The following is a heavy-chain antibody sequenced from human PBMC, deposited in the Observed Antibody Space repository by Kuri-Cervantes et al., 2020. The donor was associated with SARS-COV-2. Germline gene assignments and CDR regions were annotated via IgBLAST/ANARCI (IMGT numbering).Heavy chain of an antibody. J-gene: IGHJ6*03. CDR1: GYTFTSYG. V-gene: IGHV1-69*13. D-gene: IGHD3-22*01. CDR2: IIPIFGTA. CDR3: ALGYWGSGYPRYYYYMDV. Sequence: SVKVSCKASGYTFTSYGINWVRQAPGQGLECMGGIIPIFGTANYAQKFQGRVTITADESTSTAYMELSSLRSEDTAVYYCALGYWGSGYPRYYYYMDVWGKGTTVTVSS.